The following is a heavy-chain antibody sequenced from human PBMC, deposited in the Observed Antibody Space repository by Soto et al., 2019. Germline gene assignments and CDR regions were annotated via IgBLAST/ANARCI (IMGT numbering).Heavy chain of an antibody. Sequence: TLSLTCAVSGGSISSCGHYWSCIRQHPGKGLVFIGDISYGATAYYYPSLKSRLTLSIDKAENQFYLKLRSVTAADMYVYYCADAHMGVAVPNWFDPWGHGTLVTVSS. CDR1: GGSISSCGHY. CDR2: ISYGATA. CDR3: ADAHMGVAVPNWFDP. J-gene: IGHJ5*02. V-gene: IGHV4-31*11. D-gene: IGHD6-19*01.